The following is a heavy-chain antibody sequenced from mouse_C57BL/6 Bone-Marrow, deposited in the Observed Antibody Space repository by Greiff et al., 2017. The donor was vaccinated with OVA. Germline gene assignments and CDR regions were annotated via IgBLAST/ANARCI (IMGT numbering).Heavy chain of an antibody. CDR1: GYTFTSYW. CDR2: IDPSDSYT. D-gene: IGHD2-3*01. V-gene: IGHV1-59*01. CDR3: AKEAGGWLLPFAY. Sequence: QVQLKQPGAELVRPGTSVKLSCKASGYTFTSYWMHWVKQRPGQGLEWIGVIDPSDSYTNYNQKFKGKATLTVDTSSSTAYMQLSSLTSEDSAVYYSAKEAGGWLLPFAYWGQGTLVTVSA. J-gene: IGHJ3*01.